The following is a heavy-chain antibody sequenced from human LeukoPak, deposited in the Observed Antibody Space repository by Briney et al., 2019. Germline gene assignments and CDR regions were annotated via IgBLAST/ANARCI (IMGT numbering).Heavy chain of an antibody. CDR3: ARDPRIAAAGLYGMDV. CDR1: GGSISSGVYY. J-gene: IGHJ6*02. V-gene: IGHV4-31*03. Sequence: PSETLSLTCTVSGGSISSGVYYWSWIRQHPGKGLEWIGYIYYSGSTYYNPSLKSRVTISVDTSKNQFSLKLSSVTAADTAVYYCARDPRIAAAGLYGMDVWGQGTTVTVSS. D-gene: IGHD6-13*01. CDR2: IYYSGST.